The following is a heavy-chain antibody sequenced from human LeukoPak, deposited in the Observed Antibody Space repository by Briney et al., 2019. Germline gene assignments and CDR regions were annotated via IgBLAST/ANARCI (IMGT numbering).Heavy chain of an antibody. CDR2: IDPDSGGT. J-gene: IGHJ5*02. D-gene: IGHD1-14*01. CDR1: GYTFTRYY. Sequence: ASVKVSCKTSGYTFTRYYLHWVRQAPGQRPEWMGRIDPDSGGTHYEQKFQGRVTVTRDTSITTVYMELSGLTSDDTPVYYCARVAGQGATGRFTSWAQGT. CDR3: ARVAGQGATGRFTS. V-gene: IGHV1-2*02.